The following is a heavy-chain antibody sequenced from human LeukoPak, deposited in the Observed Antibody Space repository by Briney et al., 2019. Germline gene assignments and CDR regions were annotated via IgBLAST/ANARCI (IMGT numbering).Heavy chain of an antibody. J-gene: IGHJ4*02. V-gene: IGHV1-46*01. CDR1: GYTFTSYY. CDR2: INPSGGST. CDR3: ARGSLARPVDY. D-gene: IGHD6-6*01. Sequence: ASVKVSCKASGYTFTSYYMHWVRQAPGQGLEWMGIINPSGGSTSYAQKFQGRVTMTRDTSTSTAYMELSSLGSEDTAVYYCARGSLARPVDYWGQGTLVTVSS.